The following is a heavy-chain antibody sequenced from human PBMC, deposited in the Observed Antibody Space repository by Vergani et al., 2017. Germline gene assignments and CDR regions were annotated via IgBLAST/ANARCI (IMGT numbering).Heavy chain of an antibody. CDR2: IHYDGSHE. V-gene: IGHV3-33*01. J-gene: IGHJ6*02. D-gene: IGHD3-3*01. CDR1: GFSFSSFG. Sequence: QVQLVESGGGVVQPGRSLRLSCAASGFSFSSFGFHWVRQAPGKGLEWVAFIHYDGSHEYYIDSVKGRFTISRDNSKNTLILQMNGLRAEDTAVYYCASRDITIFGVVIIRGYYYYGMDVWGQGTTVTVSS. CDR3: ASRDITIFGVVIIRGYYYYGMDV.